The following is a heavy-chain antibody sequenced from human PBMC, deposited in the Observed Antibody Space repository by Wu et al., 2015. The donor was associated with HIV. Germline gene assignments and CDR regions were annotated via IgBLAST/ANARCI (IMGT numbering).Heavy chain of an antibody. CDR2: IIPIFGTA. D-gene: IGHD1-7*01. Sequence: QVQLVQSGAEVKKPGSSVKVSCKASGGTFSSYAISWVRQAPGQGLEWMGGIIPIFGTANYAQKFQGRVTITTDESTSTAYMELSSLRSEDTAVYYCARDHRDWNYRYYYYMDVWGKGTTVTVSS. J-gene: IGHJ6*03. V-gene: IGHV1-69*05. CDR3: ARDHRDWNYRYYYYMDV. CDR1: GGTFSSYA.